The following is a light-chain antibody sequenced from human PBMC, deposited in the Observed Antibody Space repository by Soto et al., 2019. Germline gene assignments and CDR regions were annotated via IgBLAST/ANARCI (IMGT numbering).Light chain of an antibody. CDR3: QQRSNWPIT. CDR1: QNVRSY. Sequence: EIVMTQSPATLSVSPGERATLSCGASQNVRSYLAWYQQKPGQAPRLLIYDVSNRATGIPARFSGSGSGTDFTLTISSLEPEDFAVYYRQQRSNWPITFGQGTRLEIK. V-gene: IGKV3-11*01. CDR2: DVS. J-gene: IGKJ5*01.